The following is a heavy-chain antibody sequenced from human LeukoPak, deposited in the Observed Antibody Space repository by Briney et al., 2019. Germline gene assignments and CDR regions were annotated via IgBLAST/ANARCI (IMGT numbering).Heavy chain of an antibody. CDR3: ARSELLWFGGVNSGFDY. D-gene: IGHD3-10*01. CDR1: GGSISSYY. Sequence: SETLFLTCTVSGGSISSYYWSWIRQPPGKGLEWIGYIYYSGSTNYNPSLKSRVTISLDTSKNQFSLKLSSVTAADTAVYYCARSELLWFGGVNSGFDYWGQGTLVTVSS. J-gene: IGHJ4*02. V-gene: IGHV4-59*01. CDR2: IYYSGST.